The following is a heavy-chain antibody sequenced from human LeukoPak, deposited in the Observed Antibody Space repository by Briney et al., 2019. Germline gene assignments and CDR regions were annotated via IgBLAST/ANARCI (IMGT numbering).Heavy chain of an antibody. CDR3: ARESIPNYYGSGKDY. D-gene: IGHD3-10*01. V-gene: IGHV1-2*06. CDR1: GYTFTDYF. Sequence: ASVKVSCKASGYTFTDYFIQWVRQAPRQGLEWMGRITPNSGGTNYAQTFQGRVTMTRDTSISTAFMDLSSLRSDDTAVYYCARESIPNYYGSGKDYWGQGTLVTVSS. CDR2: ITPNSGGT. J-gene: IGHJ4*02.